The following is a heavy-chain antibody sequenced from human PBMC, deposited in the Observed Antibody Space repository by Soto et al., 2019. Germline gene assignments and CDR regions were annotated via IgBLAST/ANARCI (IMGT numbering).Heavy chain of an antibody. V-gene: IGHV4-59*08. CDR3: ARHSYYSNPLRFDP. J-gene: IGHJ5*02. CDR1: GGSITGYY. D-gene: IGHD4-4*01. CDR2: IHYSGIT. Sequence: SETLSLTCTVSGGSITGYYWSWIRQPPGKGPEWIGNIHYSGITNYNPSLKCRVTISVDTSKNQFSLRLSSVTASDSSVYYCARHSYYSNPLRFDPWGQGTLVTVS.